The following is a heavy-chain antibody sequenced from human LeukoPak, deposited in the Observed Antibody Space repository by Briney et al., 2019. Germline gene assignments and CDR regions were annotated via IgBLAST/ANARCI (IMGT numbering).Heavy chain of an antibody. V-gene: IGHV1-2*06. CDR2: INPNSGGT. J-gene: IGHJ4*02. D-gene: IGHD6-6*01. Sequence: ASVKVSCKASGYTFTGYYMHWVRQAPGQGLEWMGRINPNSGGTNSAQKFQGRVTMTRDTSIHTAHMELSRLRSEDTAAYYAAREGRRRHSSSAGVNYWGQGTLVTVSS. CDR1: GYTFTGYY. CDR3: AREGRRRHSSSAGVNY.